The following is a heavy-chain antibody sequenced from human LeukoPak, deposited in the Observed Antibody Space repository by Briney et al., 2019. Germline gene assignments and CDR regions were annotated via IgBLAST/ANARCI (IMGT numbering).Heavy chain of an antibody. CDR2: IKSKTDGGTT. V-gene: IGHV3-15*01. J-gene: IGHJ3*02. D-gene: IGHD3-22*01. CDR3: TASTGVYYYDSVDI. CDR1: GFTFSNAW. Sequence: GGSLRLSCAASGFTFSNAWMSWVRQAPGKGLEWVGRIKSKTDGGTTDYAAPVKGRFTISRDDSKNTLYLQMNSLKTEDTAVYYCTASTGVYYYDSVDIWGQGKMVTVSS.